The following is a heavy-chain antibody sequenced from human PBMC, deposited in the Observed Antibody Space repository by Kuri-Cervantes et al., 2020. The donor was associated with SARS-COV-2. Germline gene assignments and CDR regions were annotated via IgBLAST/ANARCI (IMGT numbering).Heavy chain of an antibody. CDR1: GFTFDNFA. J-gene: IGHJ4*02. CDR3: ATTGYSSGWYNFDY. V-gene: IGHV3-30-3*01. Sequence: GESLKISCAASGFTFDNFAMHWVRQAPGKGLEWVAVISYDGSNKNYADSVKGRFTVSRDNSKNTLYLQMNSLRAEDTAVYYCATTGYSSGWYNFDYWGQGTLVTVSS. D-gene: IGHD6-19*01. CDR2: ISYDGSNK.